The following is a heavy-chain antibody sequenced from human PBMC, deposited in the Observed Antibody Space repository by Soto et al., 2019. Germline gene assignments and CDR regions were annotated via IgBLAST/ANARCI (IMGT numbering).Heavy chain of an antibody. J-gene: IGHJ6*03. CDR3: TTDCSSTSCSIPNYYYYYYMDV. V-gene: IGHV3-73*01. Sequence: EVQLVESGGGLVQPGGSLKLSCAASGFTFSGSAMHWVRQASGKGLEWVGRIRSKANSYATAYAASVKGRFTISRDDSKNTAYLQMNSLKTEDTAVYYCTTDCSSTSCSIPNYYYYYYMDVWGKGTTVTVSS. D-gene: IGHD2-2*01. CDR1: GFTFSGSA. CDR2: IRSKANSYAT.